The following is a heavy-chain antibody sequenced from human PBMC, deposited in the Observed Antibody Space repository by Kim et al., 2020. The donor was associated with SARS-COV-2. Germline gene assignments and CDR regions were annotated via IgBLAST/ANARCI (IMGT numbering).Heavy chain of an antibody. CDR2: INTNTGNP. CDR3: ARVSPVVIPHDAFDI. D-gene: IGHD3-22*01. Sequence: ASVKVSCKASGYTFTSYAMNWVRQAPGQGLEWMGWINTNTGNPTYAQGFTGRFVFSLDTSVSTAYLQISSLKAEDTAVYYCARVSPVVIPHDAFDIWGQGTMVTVSS. CDR1: GYTFTSYA. V-gene: IGHV7-4-1*02. J-gene: IGHJ3*02.